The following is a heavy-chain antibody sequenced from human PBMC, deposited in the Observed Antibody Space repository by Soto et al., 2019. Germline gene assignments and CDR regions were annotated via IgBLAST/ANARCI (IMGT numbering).Heavy chain of an antibody. CDR3: ATAEVDH. V-gene: IGHV3-74*03. J-gene: IGHJ5*02. CDR2: MTGDGRTT. Sequence: GGSLRLSCAASGFTFGDYWMHWVRQPPGKGPEWVSRMTGDGRTTQYADSVKGRFTASRDNAKSTLYLQMNSLRAEDTAVYYCATAEVDHWGPGTLVTVSS. CDR1: GFTFGDYW.